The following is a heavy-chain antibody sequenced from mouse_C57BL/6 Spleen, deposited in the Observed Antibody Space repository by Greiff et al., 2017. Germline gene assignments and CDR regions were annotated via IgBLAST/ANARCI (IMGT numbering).Heavy chain of an antibody. CDR2: INPNYGTT. CDR3: ARRHYGSTFGYFDV. J-gene: IGHJ1*03. CDR1: GYSFTDYN. V-gene: IGHV1-39*01. Sequence: SGPELVKPGASVKISCKASGYSFTDYNMNWVKQSNGKSLAWLGVINPNYGTTSYNQKFKGKATLTVDQASSTADMQLNSLTSEDSAVYYCARRHYGSTFGYFDVWGTGTTVTVSS. D-gene: IGHD1-1*01.